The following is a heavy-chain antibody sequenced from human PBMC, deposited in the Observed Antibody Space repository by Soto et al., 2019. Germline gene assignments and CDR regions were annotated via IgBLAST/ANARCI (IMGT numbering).Heavy chain of an antibody. D-gene: IGHD5-12*01. V-gene: IGHV3-30*18. CDR3: AKPAIMLVAATEFDY. CDR2: ISYDGSNK. CDR1: GFTFSSYG. J-gene: IGHJ4*02. Sequence: QVQLVESGGGVVQPGRSLRLSCAASGFTFSSYGMHWVRQAPGKGLEWVAVISYDGSNKYYADSVKGRFTISRDNSKNTRYLQMNSLRAEDTAVYYCAKPAIMLVAATEFDYWGQGTLVTVSS.